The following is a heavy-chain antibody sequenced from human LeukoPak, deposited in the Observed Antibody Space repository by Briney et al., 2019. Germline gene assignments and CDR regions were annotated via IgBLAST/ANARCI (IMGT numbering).Heavy chain of an antibody. J-gene: IGHJ6*02. D-gene: IGHD3-3*01. Sequence: ASLRVSSKPSGYTFSSYDIYGVRPATREGVWWMGWIYPKRGNTGHAQTFQGRVTMTRNTSISTAYIELSSLRSEDSAVYYCARAPPPYYDFRGGYYPYYYYGMDVWGQGTTVTVSS. CDR3: ARAPPPYYDFRGGYYPYYYYGMDV. CDR1: GYTFSSYD. CDR2: IYPKRGNT. V-gene: IGHV1-8*01.